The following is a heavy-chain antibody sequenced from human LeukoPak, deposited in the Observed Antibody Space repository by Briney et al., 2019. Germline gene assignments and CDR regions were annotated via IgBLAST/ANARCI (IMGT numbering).Heavy chain of an antibody. V-gene: IGHV3-7*01. CDR1: GFTFSSYW. CDR2: IKEDESEK. CDR3: ANEGGGAFDI. J-gene: IGHJ3*02. Sequence: GGSLRVSCAASGFTFSSYWMSWVRQARGKGLEWVANIKEDESEKYYVDSVKGRFTISRDNAKNSLYLQMNSLRAEDTAIYYCANEGGGAFDIWGQGTMVTVSS.